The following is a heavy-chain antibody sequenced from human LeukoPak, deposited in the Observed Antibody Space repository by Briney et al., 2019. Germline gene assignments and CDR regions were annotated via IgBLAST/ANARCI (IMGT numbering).Heavy chain of an antibody. CDR2: ISGSGGST. Sequence: GGSLRLSCAASGFTFSSYAMSWVRQAPGKGLEWVSAISGSGGSTYYADSVKGRFTISRDNSKNTLYLQVNSLRAEDTAVYYCAKDQVLRFLEWLLEGVFDYWGQGTLVTVSS. CDR1: GFTFSSYA. J-gene: IGHJ4*02. V-gene: IGHV3-23*01. CDR3: AKDQVLRFLEWLLEGVFDY. D-gene: IGHD3-3*01.